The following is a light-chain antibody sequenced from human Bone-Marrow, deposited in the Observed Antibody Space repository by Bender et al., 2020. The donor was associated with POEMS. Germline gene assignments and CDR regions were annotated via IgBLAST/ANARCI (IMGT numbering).Light chain of an antibody. Sequence: QSALTQPPSASGSPGQSVTISCTGTSSDVGGYDHVSWYQQHPGKAPKLMISEVSERPSGVPDRFSGSKSGNTASLTVSGLQAEDEADYYCSSYVVTDTMVFGGGTKLTVL. CDR1: SSDVGGYDH. J-gene: IGLJ2*01. V-gene: IGLV2-8*01. CDR3: SSYVVTDTMV. CDR2: EVS.